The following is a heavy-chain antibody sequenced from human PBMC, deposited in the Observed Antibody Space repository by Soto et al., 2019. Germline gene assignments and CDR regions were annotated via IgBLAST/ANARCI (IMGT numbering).Heavy chain of an antibody. CDR2: ISSSGVHI. D-gene: IGHD1-26*01. Sequence: QVQLVESGGGLVKPGGSLRLSCAASGFTFSDYYMSWMRQAPGKGLEWVAYISSSGVHIHYADSVKGRSTISRDNGKNSLYLQLNSLRAEDTAVYYCARETPSGHAAFDIWGQGTMVTVSS. J-gene: IGHJ3*02. CDR1: GFTFSDYY. V-gene: IGHV3-11*01. CDR3: ARETPSGHAAFDI.